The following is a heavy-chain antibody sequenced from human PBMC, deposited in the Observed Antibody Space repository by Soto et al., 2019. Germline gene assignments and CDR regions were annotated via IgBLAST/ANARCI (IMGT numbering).Heavy chain of an antibody. J-gene: IGHJ3*02. Sequence: GGSLRLSCAASGFTFSSYWMSWVRQAPGKGLEWVANIKQDGSEKYYVDSVKGRFTISRDNAKNSLYLQMNSLRAEDTAVYYCASPPGYCSGGSCYDAFDIWGQGTMVTVSS. D-gene: IGHD2-15*01. CDR1: GFTFSSYW. CDR2: IKQDGSEK. CDR3: ASPPGYCSGGSCYDAFDI. V-gene: IGHV3-7*01.